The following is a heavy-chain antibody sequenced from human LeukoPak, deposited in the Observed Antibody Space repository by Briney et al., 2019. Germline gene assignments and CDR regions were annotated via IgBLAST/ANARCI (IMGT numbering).Heavy chain of an antibody. Sequence: GGSLRLSCAASGFTVSSNYMSWVRQAPGKGLEWVSVIYSGGSTYYADSVKGRFTISRDNSKDTLYLQMNSLRAEDTAVYYRARDIGVPYYYYYMDVWGKGTTVTVSS. CDR3: ARDIGVPYYYYYMDV. V-gene: IGHV3-53*01. D-gene: IGHD1-26*01. J-gene: IGHJ6*03. CDR1: GFTVSSNY. CDR2: IYSGGST.